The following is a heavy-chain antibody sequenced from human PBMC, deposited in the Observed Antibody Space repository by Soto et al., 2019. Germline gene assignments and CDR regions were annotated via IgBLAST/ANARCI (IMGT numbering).Heavy chain of an antibody. CDR1: GGSISSYY. J-gene: IGHJ6*03. V-gene: IGHV4-59*01. CDR2: IYYSGST. D-gene: IGHD5-12*01. CDR3: ARGTLNVDRVATILNYYYYMDV. Sequence: PSETLSLTCTVSGGSISSYYWSWIRQPPGKGLEWIGYIYYSGSTNYNPSLKSRVTISVDTSKNQFSLKLSSVTAADTAVYYCARGTLNVDRVATILNYYYYMDVWGKGTTVTVSS.